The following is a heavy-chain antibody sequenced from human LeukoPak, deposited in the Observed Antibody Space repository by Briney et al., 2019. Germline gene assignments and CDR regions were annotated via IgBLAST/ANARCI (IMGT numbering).Heavy chain of an antibody. J-gene: IGHJ3*02. V-gene: IGHV1-8*03. CDR1: GYTFTSYD. CDR2: MNPNSGNT. D-gene: IGHD3-22*01. Sequence: ASVKVSCKASGYTFTSYDINWVRQATGQGLEWMGWMNPNSGNTGYAQKFQGRVTITRNTSISTAYMELSSLRSEDTAVYYCARGPRLLLHDAFDIWGQGTMVTVSS. CDR3: ARGPRLLLHDAFDI.